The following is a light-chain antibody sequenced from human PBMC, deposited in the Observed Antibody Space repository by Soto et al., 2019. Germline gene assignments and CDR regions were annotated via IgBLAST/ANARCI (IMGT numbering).Light chain of an antibody. V-gene: IGLV1-47*01. CDR1: SSKIGSNY. CDR2: RNN. J-gene: IGLJ3*02. Sequence: QSVLTQPPSAYGTPGQRVTISCSGSSSKIGSNYVYWYQQLPGTAPQLLIYRNNQRPSGVPDRFSGSKSGTSASRAISGLRSEDEGDYYCAAWDDSLSGFWVFGGGTKLTVL. CDR3: AAWDDSLSGFWV.